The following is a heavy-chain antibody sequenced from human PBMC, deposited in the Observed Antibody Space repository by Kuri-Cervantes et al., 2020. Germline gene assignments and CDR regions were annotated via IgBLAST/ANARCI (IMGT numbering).Heavy chain of an antibody. CDR3: AKDIAAAGTSYYYYGMDV. V-gene: IGHV3-9*01. CDR1: GFTFDDYA. D-gene: IGHD6-13*01. CDR2: ISWNSGSI. Sequence: GGSLRLSCAASGFTFDDYAMHWVRQAPGKGLEWVSGISWNSGSIGYADSVKGRFTISRDNAKNSLYLQVNSLRAEDTALYYCAKDIAAAGTSYYYYGMDVWGQGTTVTVSS. J-gene: IGHJ6*02.